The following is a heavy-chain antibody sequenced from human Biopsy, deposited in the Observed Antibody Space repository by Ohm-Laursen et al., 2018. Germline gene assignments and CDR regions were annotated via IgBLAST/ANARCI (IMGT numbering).Heavy chain of an antibody. CDR3: VRGVDYYDPYHYYALDV. D-gene: IGHD3-22*01. CDR1: GDTFTTSA. CDR2: IIPILGTV. V-gene: IGHV1-69*04. Sequence: GSSVKVSCKASGDTFTTSAISWVRQVPGQGLDWMGRIIPILGTVDYGQNFQGRVTIRADTSTTFLELTSLRYDDTAVYYCVRGVDYYDPYHYYALDVWGQGTTVTVSS. J-gene: IGHJ6*02.